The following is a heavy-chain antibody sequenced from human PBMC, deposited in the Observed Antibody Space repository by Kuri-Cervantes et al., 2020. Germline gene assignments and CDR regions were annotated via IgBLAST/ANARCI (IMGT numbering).Heavy chain of an antibody. CDR2: IIPIFGTA. V-gene: IGHV1-69*13. CDR1: GGTFSSYA. J-gene: IGHJ5*02. CDR3: AKVGPGIAAAGFFWFDP. Sequence: SVKVSCKASGGTFSSYAISWVRQAPGQGLEWMGGIIPIFGTANYAQKFQGRVTITADESTSTAYMELSSLRSEDTAVYYCAKVGPGIAAAGFFWFDPWGQGTLVTVSS. D-gene: IGHD6-13*01.